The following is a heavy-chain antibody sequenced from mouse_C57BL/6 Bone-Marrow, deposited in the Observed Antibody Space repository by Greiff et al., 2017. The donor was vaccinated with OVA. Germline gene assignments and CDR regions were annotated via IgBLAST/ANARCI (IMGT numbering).Heavy chain of an antibody. D-gene: IGHD2-13*01. CDR3: ARGGDPSTMDN. J-gene: IGHJ4*01. CDR2: IDPSSGGT. V-gene: IGHV1-62-3*01. CDR1: GYTFTSYW. Sequence: QVQLQQPGAELVKPGASVKLSCKASGYTFTSYWMHWVKQRPGRGLEWIGGIDPSSGGTKYNEKFKSKATLTVDKPSSTAYMQLSSLTSEDSAVDYCARGGDPSTMDNWGQGTTLTVSS.